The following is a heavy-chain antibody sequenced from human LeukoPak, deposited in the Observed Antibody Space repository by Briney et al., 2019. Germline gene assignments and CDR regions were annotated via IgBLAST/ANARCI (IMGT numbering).Heavy chain of an antibody. Sequence: GAPVKVSCKASGYTFTSYDINWVRQATGQGLEWMGWMNPNSGNTGYAQKFQGRVTMTRNTSISTAYMELSSLRSEDTAVYYCARGEYYGSGSYYNPDFDYWGQGTLVTVSS. CDR3: ARGEYYGSGSYYNPDFDY. D-gene: IGHD3-10*01. V-gene: IGHV1-8*01. J-gene: IGHJ4*02. CDR2: MNPNSGNT. CDR1: GYTFTSYD.